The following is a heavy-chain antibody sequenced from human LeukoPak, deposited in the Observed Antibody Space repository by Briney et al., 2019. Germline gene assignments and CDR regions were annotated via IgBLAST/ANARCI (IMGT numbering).Heavy chain of an antibody. CDR2: ISSSSSYI. CDR3: ARATSGEYAFDI. D-gene: IGHD3-16*01. Sequence: GGSLRLSCAASGFTFSSYSMNWVRQAPGKGLEWVSSISSSSSYIYYADSVKGQFTISRDNAKNSLYLQMNSLRAEDTAVYYCARATSGEYAFDIWGQGTMVTVSS. V-gene: IGHV3-21*01. J-gene: IGHJ3*02. CDR1: GFTFSSYS.